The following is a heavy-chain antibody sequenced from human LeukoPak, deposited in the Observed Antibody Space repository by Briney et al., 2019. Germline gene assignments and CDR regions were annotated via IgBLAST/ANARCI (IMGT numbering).Heavy chain of an antibody. V-gene: IGHV3-30*02. J-gene: IGHJ4*02. Sequence: PGGSLRLSCAASGFTFSSYGMHWVRQAPGKGLEWVAFIRYDGSNKYYADSVKGRFTISRDNSKNTPYLQMNSLRAEDTAVYYCAKDLLRYFPYWGQGTLVTVSS. CDR2: IRYDGSNK. D-gene: IGHD3-9*01. CDR3: AKDLLRYFPY. CDR1: GFTFSSYG.